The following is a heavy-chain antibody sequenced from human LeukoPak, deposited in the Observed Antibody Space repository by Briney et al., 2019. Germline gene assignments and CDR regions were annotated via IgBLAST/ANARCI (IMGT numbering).Heavy chain of an antibody. CDR2: ISAGADST. D-gene: IGHD4-17*01. CDR3: ARGAYGYYDS. CDR1: AFTFISYA. J-gene: IGHJ5*01. V-gene: IGHV3-23*01. Sequence: GGSLRLSCAASAFTFISYAMSWVRQAPGKGLEWVSAISAGADSTYYADSVQGRFTISRDNSKNTLFLQMSGLRAEDTAVYFCARGAYGYYDSWGQGILVTVSS.